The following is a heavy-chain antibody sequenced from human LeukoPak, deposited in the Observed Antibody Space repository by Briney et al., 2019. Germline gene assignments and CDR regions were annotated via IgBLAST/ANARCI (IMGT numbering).Heavy chain of an antibody. CDR1: GGSISSSSYY. D-gene: IGHD3-10*01. V-gene: IGHV4-39*01. CDR2: IYYSGST. Sequence: SETLSLTCTVSGGSISSSSYYWGWIRQPPGKGLEWIGSIYYSGSTYYNPSLKSRVTISVDTSKNQFSLKLTSVTAADTAVYYCALYYYGSGSYQDYFDYWGQGTPVTVSS. CDR3: ALYYYGSGSYQDYFDY. J-gene: IGHJ4*02.